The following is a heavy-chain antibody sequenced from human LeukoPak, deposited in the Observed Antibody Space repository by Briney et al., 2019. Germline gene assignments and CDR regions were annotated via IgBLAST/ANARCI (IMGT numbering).Heavy chain of an antibody. Sequence: PSETLSLTCTVSGGSISSSSYYWGWIRQPPGKGLEWIGEIYHSGSTNYNPSLKSRVTISVDKSKNQFSLKLSSVTAADTAVYYCAREHSSGLFDYWGQGTLVTVSS. CDR3: AREHSSGLFDY. J-gene: IGHJ4*02. V-gene: IGHV4-39*07. CDR1: GGSISSSSYY. D-gene: IGHD6-19*01. CDR2: IYHSGST.